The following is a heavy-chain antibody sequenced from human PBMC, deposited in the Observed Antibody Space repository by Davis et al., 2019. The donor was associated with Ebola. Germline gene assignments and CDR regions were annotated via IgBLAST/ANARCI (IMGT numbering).Heavy chain of an antibody. CDR3: ARGSTDIVVVPAAAKIYYYYYMDV. CDR2: IYYSGST. D-gene: IGHD2-2*01. CDR1: GGSISSYY. J-gene: IGHJ6*03. V-gene: IGHV4-59*12. Sequence: PSETLSLTCTVSGGSISSYYWSWIRQPPGKGLEWIGYIYYSGSTNYNPSLKSRVTISVDTSKNQFSLKLSSVTAADTAVYYCARGSTDIVVVPAAAKIYYYYYMDVWGKGTTVTVSS.